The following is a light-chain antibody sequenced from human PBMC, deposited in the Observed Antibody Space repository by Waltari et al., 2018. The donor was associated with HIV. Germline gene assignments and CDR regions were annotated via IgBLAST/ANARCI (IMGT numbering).Light chain of an antibody. V-gene: IGLV1-44*01. CDR1: SSNIGSTT. CDR3: AAWDDSLSGAV. CDR2: SNN. Sequence: QSVLTQPPSASGTPGQRVTISCSGSSSNIGSTTENWYQQPPGTAPKRLIYSNNQRPPGVPDRCSGSESGTSASLAISGLQAEDEADYYCAAWDDSLSGAVFGGGTQLTVL. J-gene: IGLJ7*01.